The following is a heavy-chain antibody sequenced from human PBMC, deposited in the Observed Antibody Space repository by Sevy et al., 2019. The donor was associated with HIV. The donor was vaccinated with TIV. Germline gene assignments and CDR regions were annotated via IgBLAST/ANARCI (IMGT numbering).Heavy chain of an antibody. CDR3: ASHYYDSTGYYYPLDY. D-gene: IGHD3-22*01. CDR2: ISTDGNIK. V-gene: IGHV3-30*04. CDR1: GFSFSNYA. J-gene: IGHJ4*02. Sequence: GGSLRLSCTASGFSFSNYAMYWVRQAPGEGLEWVAVISTDGNIKDYPDSVKGRFTISRDNFKNTLYLQMNSLRAEDSAVYYCASHYYDSTGYYYPLDYWGLGTLVTVSS.